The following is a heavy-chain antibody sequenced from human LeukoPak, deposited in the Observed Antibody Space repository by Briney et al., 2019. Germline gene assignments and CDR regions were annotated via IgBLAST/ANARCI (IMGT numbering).Heavy chain of an antibody. D-gene: IGHD3-3*01. V-gene: IGHV4-59*01. Sequence: SETLSLTCTVSGGSISSYYWSWIRQPPGKGLEWIGYIYYSGSTNYNPSLKSRVTISVDTSKNQFSLKLNSVTAADTAVYYCARVPKYDFWSGYHWFDPWGQGTLVTVSS. CDR2: IYYSGST. J-gene: IGHJ5*02. CDR1: GGSISSYY. CDR3: ARVPKYDFWSGYHWFDP.